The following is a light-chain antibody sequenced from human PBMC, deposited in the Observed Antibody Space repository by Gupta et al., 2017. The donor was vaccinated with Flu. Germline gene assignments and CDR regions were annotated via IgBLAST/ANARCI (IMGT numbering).Light chain of an antibody. CDR3: QSADSSGTYYV. Sequence: SYELTQPPSVSVSPGQTARITCSGDALPKQYAYWYQQKPGQAPVLVIYKDSERPSGIPERFSGSSSGTTVTLTNSGVQAEDEADYYCQSADSSGTYYVFGTGTKVTVL. CDR2: KDS. CDR1: ALPKQY. J-gene: IGLJ1*01. V-gene: IGLV3-25*02.